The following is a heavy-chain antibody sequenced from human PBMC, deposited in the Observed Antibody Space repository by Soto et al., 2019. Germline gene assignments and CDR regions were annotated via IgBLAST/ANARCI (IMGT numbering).Heavy chain of an antibody. CDR3: ARDRWVTTLTFDK. Sequence: QVQFVQSGAEVKKPGASVKGSCKASGYTFADYAIHWVRQAPGQSLEWMGWINAGNGDTKYSQKFQGRVTLTTDTSASTAYMDINSLTTDDTAVYYCARDRWVTTLTFDKWGQGTLVIVSS. D-gene: IGHD4-17*01. CDR1: GYTFADYA. V-gene: IGHV1-3*01. CDR2: INAGNGDT. J-gene: IGHJ4*02.